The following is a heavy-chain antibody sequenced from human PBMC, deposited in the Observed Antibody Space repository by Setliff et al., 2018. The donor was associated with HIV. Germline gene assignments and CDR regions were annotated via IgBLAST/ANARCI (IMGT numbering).Heavy chain of an antibody. CDR3: ASPASGGSSGQYHY. V-gene: IGHV4-39*01. D-gene: IGHD6-19*01. Sequence: SETLSLTYTVSGGSISSSSYYWGWIRQPPGKGLEWIGSIYYSGSTYYNPSLKSRVTISVDTSKNQFSLKLSSVTAADTAVYYCASPASGGSSGQYHYWGQGTLVTVSS. CDR2: IYYSGST. J-gene: IGHJ4*02. CDR1: GGSISSSSYY.